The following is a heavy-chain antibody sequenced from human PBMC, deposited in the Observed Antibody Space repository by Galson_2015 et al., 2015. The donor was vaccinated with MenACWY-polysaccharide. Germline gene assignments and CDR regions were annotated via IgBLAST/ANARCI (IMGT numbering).Heavy chain of an antibody. D-gene: IGHD2-15*01. CDR2: IQYDGSQK. CDR3: AREGSRIVFHAFDM. CDR1: GSTFRGSG. J-gene: IGHJ3*02. Sequence: SLRLSCAASGSTFRGSGMHWVRQAPGKGLEWVAVIQYDGSQKQYTDSVRGRFSISRDNSKNTLYLEMNSLRAEDTAVYYCAREGSRIVFHAFDMWGQGTMVTVSS. V-gene: IGHV3-30*02.